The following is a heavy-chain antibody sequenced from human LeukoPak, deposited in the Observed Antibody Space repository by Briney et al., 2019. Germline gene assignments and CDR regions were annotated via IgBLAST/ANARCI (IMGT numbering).Heavy chain of an antibody. CDR1: GFTFDDYA. Sequence: QAGGSLRLSCAASGFTFDDYAMHWVRQAPGKGLEWVSGISWNSGSIGYADSVKGRFTISRDNAKNSLYLQMNSLRAEDTALYYCAKDFSLLEWFGALDYWGQGTLVTVSS. D-gene: IGHD3-3*01. J-gene: IGHJ4*02. CDR2: ISWNSGSI. V-gene: IGHV3-9*01. CDR3: AKDFSLLEWFGALDY.